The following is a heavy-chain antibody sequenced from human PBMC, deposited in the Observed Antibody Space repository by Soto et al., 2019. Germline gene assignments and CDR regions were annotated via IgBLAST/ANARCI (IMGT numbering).Heavy chain of an antibody. CDR1: GFTFTSSA. Sequence: ASVTVSCQASGFTFTSSAMQWVRQARGQRLEWIGWIVVGSGNTNYAQKFQGRVTMTRNTSISTAYMELSSLRSEDTAVYYCAREGRIVVVPAVEDAFDIWGQGTMVTVSS. J-gene: IGHJ3*02. CDR3: AREGRIVVVPAVEDAFDI. D-gene: IGHD2-2*01. V-gene: IGHV1-58*02. CDR2: IVVGSGNT.